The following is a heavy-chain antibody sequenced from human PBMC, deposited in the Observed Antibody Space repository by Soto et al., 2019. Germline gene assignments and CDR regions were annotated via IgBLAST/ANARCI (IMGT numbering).Heavy chain of an antibody. CDR3: AITSSSSSVAFDY. CDR2: INVDGSRT. D-gene: IGHD6-6*01. V-gene: IGHV3-74*01. J-gene: IGHJ4*02. Sequence: EGQLVESGGGLIQPGGSLRLSCAASGFTVSGYWMHWVRRAPGRGLVWVSRINVDGSRTSYADSVKGRFTISRDNAKNTVYLQMNSLRAEDTAVYYCAITSSSSSVAFDYWGQGTLVTVSS. CDR1: GFTVSGYW.